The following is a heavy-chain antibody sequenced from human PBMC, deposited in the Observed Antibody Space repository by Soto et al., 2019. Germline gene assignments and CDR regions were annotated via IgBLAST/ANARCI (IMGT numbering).Heavy chain of an antibody. CDR1: GYTFTIYD. CDR3: ARVRYYYGSGSKTNWFGP. V-gene: IGHV1-8*01. Sequence: QVQLVQSGAEVKKPGASVKVCCKSSGYTFTIYDINWVRQSTGHGLEWMGWMNPNSRNTGYAQKLQGRVTMTRNTSVSTAYMERSSLRSEYTAVYYCARVRYYYGSGSKTNWFGPRGQGNLVNVSS. J-gene: IGHJ5*02. CDR2: MNPNSRNT. D-gene: IGHD3-10*01.